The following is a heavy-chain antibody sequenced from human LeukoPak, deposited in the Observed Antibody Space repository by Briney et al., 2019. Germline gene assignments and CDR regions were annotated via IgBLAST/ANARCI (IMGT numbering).Heavy chain of an antibody. J-gene: IGHJ6*03. V-gene: IGHV3-7*01. D-gene: IGHD1-26*01. CDR2: IKQDGSEK. CDR3: ARGADYMDV. CDR1: EFTFSRYW. Sequence: PGGPLRLSCAASEFTFSRYWMSWVRQAPGKGLEWVANIKQDGSEKYYVDSVKGRFTISRDDAKTSLYLQMNSLRAEDTAVYYCARGADYMDVWGKGTTVTVSS.